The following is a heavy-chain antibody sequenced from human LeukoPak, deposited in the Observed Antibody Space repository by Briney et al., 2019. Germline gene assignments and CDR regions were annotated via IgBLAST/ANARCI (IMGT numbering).Heavy chain of an antibody. D-gene: IGHD3-10*01. CDR1: GYTFMSYG. CDR3: ARRNLLGVTRLRHFDY. J-gene: IGHJ4*02. CDR2: TSPYNGKT. V-gene: IGHV1-18*01. Sequence: ASVKVSCKASGYTFMSYGISWVRQAPGQGLEWMGWTSPYNGKTYYTQKLQGRLTMTTDTSTSTAYMEIRSLRSDDTAVYYCARRNLLGVTRLRHFDYWGQGTLVTVSS.